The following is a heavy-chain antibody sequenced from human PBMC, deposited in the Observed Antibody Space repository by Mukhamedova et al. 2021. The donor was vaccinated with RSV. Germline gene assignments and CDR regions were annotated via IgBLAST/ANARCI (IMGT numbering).Heavy chain of an antibody. CDR2: IRSKAHGGTT. D-gene: IGHD3-3*01. CDR3: TRDLGVRFLEPSWI. V-gene: IGHV3-49*02. Sequence: GLEWVGFIRSKAHGGTTEYAASVKGRFTISRDDSKSIAYLQMNSLKTEDTAVDYCTRDLGVRFLEPSWIWGQGTMVIFAS. J-gene: IGHJ3*02.